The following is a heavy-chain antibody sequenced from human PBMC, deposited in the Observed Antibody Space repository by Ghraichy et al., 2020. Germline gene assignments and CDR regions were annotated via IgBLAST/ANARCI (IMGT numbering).Heavy chain of an antibody. Sequence: ASVKVSCKASGYTFTGYYVHWVRQAPGQGLEWMGWINPNTGVTNYAQKFQGRVTMTRDTSISTAYMELSRLRSDDTAVYYCARLYCTSTSCFGRFFDSWGQGTLVTVSS. D-gene: IGHD2-2*01. CDR2: INPNTGVT. V-gene: IGHV1-2*02. CDR1: GYTFTGYY. J-gene: IGHJ4*02. CDR3: ARLYCTSTSCFGRFFDS.